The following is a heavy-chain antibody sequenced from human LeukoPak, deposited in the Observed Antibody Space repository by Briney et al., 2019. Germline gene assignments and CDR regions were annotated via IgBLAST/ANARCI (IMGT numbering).Heavy chain of an antibody. CDR3: ARDGRCSGGSCYSDYYYYGMDV. V-gene: IGHV3-21*01. J-gene: IGHJ6*02. Sequence: GGSLRLSCAASGFTFSSYSMNWVRQAPGKGLEWVSSISSSSSYIYYADSVKGRFTISRDNAKNSLYLQMNSLRAEDTAVYYCARDGRCSGGSCYSDYYYYGMDVWGQGTTVTVSS. CDR2: ISSSSSYI. D-gene: IGHD2-15*01. CDR1: GFTFSSYS.